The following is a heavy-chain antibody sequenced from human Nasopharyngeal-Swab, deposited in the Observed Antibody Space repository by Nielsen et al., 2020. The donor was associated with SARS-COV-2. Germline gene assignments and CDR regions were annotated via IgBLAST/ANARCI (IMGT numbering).Heavy chain of an antibody. CDR2: ISSDGSDK. V-gene: IGHV3-30*03. CDR1: GFTFATYN. J-gene: IGHJ4*02. Sequence: GGSLRLSCAASGFTFATYNMNWVRQAPGKGLEWVTVISSDGSDKQYADSVKGRFTISRDNSKNTLYLQMKSLRAEDTGVYYCASLRADTPDFAYWGQGTLVTVSS. CDR3: ASLRADTPDFAY. D-gene: IGHD2-15*01.